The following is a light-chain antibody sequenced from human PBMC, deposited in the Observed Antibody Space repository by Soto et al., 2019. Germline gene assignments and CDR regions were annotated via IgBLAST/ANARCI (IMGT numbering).Light chain of an antibody. CDR2: KAS. CDR1: QTISSW. Sequence: DIQMTQSPSTLSGSVGDRVTITCRASQTISSWLAWYQQKPGKAPKLLIYKASTLKSGVPSRFSGSGSGTEFTLTIARLEPGDFAVYYCQQYGNSPQTFGQGTKVDIK. V-gene: IGKV1-5*03. CDR3: QQYGNSPQT. J-gene: IGKJ1*01.